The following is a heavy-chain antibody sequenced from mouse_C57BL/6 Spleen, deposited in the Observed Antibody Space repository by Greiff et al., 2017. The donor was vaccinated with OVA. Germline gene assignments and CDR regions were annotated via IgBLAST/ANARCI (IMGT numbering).Heavy chain of an antibody. J-gene: IGHJ3*01. CDR2: IDPETGGT. CDR1: GYTFTDYE. V-gene: IGHV1-15*01. CDR3: TRKLYGYDAGTWFAY. D-gene: IGHD2-2*01. Sequence: QVHVKQSGAELVRPGASVTLSCKASGYTFTDYEMHWVKQTPVHGLEWIGAIDPETGGTAYNQKFKGKAILTADKSSSTAYMELRSLTSEDSAVYYGTRKLYGYDAGTWFAYWGQGTLVTVSA.